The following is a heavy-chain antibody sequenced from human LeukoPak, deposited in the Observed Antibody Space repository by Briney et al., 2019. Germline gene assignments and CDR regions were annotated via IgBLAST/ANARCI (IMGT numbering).Heavy chain of an antibody. J-gene: IGHJ4*02. CDR1: GFTFSNYA. CDR2: IWFDGTNK. CDR3: AKARGSGWHDPWYLDY. D-gene: IGHD6-19*01. Sequence: GRSLRLSCAASGFTFSNYAMHWVRQAPGTGLELVAVIWFDGTNKYYGDSVRGQFTISRDNSKNRLYLQMISLRAEDTAVYYCAKARGSGWHDPWYLDYWGQGTLVTVSS. V-gene: IGHV3-33*06.